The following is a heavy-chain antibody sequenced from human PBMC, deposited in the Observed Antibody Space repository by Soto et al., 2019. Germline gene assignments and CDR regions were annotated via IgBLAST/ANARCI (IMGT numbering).Heavy chain of an antibody. J-gene: IGHJ4*02. CDR3: TRVGGYYGDYPNFDY. D-gene: IGHD4-17*01. V-gene: IGHV4-59*01. CDR2: IYYTGST. Sequence: SETLSLTCTVSGSSISPFYWSWIRQPPGKGLEWIGYIYYTGSTKYNPSLKSRVALSLGTSRNQLSLKLSSVTAADTAVYYCTRVGGYYGDYPNFDYWGPGTLVTVSS. CDR1: GSSISPFY.